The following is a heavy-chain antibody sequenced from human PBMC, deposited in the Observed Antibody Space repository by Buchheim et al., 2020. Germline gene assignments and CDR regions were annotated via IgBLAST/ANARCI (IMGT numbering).Heavy chain of an antibody. D-gene: IGHD2-2*01. CDR2: ISYTGST. J-gene: IGHJ5*02. CDR3: ARGEPAAPETGKPLNWFDP. V-gene: IGHV4-31*03. Sequence: QVQLQESGPGLVKPSQTLSLTCTVSGGSISSGGYYWSWIRQHPGKGLEWIAYISYTGSTYYNPSLKSRITISVDMSKNQFSLKLSSVTAADTAVYYCARGEPAAPETGKPLNWFDPWGQGTL. CDR1: GGSISSGGYY.